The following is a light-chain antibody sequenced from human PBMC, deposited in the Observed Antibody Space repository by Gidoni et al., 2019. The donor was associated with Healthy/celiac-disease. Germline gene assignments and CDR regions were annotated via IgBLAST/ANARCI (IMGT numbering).Light chain of an antibody. V-gene: IGKV3-15*01. J-gene: IGKJ5*01. CDR3: QQYNNWPPIT. CDR2: GAS. CDR1: QSVSSN. Sequence: IALTQSPATLSASPGARAILSCTASQSVSSNLAWYQQKPGQAPRLLIYGASTRATGIPARFSGSGSGTEFTLTISSLQSEDFAVYYCQQYNNWPPITFGQGTRLEIK.